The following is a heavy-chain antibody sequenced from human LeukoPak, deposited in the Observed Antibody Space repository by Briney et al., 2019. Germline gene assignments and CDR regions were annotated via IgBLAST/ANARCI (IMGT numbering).Heavy chain of an antibody. CDR2: ISWNSGSI. D-gene: IGHD1-20*01. V-gene: IGHV3-9*01. J-gene: IGHJ3*02. CDR1: GFTFDDYA. Sequence: PGRSLRLSCAASGFTFDDYAMHWVRQAPGKGLEWVSGISWNSGSIGYADSVKGRFTISRENAKNSLYLQMNSLRAGDTAVYYCARVNNYDAFDIWGQGTMVTVSS. CDR3: ARVNNYDAFDI.